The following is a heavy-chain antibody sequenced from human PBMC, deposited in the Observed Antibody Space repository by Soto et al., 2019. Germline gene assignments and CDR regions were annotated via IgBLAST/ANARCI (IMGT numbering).Heavy chain of an antibody. CDR1: GYTFTSYA. D-gene: IGHD3-16*01. CDR2: INAGNGNT. Sequence: QVQLVQSGAEVKKPGASVKVSCKASGYTFTSYAMHWVRQAPGQRLEWMGWINAGNGNTKYSQKVQGRVTITRDTSASTADMELSSLRSEDTAVYYCARFSVGVRLETDAFDIWGQGTMVTVSS. V-gene: IGHV1-3*01. CDR3: ARFSVGVRLETDAFDI. J-gene: IGHJ3*02.